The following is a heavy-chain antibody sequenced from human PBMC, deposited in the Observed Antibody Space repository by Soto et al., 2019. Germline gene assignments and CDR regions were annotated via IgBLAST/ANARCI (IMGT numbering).Heavy chain of an antibody. CDR3: VRDGSGH. V-gene: IGHV3-66*01. CDR2: IYTGGST. Sequence: EVQLVESGGGLVQPGGSLRLSCAASGLTVSTNPMSWVRQAPGKGLEWVSVIYTGGSTHYADSVKGRFTISRDNSKNTVNLQMNSLRPEDTAVYYCVRDGSGHWGQGTLVTVSS. CDR1: GLTVSTNP. J-gene: IGHJ4*02.